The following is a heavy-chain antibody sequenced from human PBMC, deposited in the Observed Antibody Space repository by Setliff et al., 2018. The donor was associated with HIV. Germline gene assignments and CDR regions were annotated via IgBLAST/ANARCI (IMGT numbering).Heavy chain of an antibody. V-gene: IGHV1-18*04. J-gene: IGHJ3*02. D-gene: IGHD3-10*01. CDR1: GYSFTFYG. CDR2: VSAYNGNT. CDR3: ATPGVGAGAFDI. Sequence: GASVKVSCKASGYSFTFYGLHWVRQAPGQGLEWMGWVSAYNGNTKYAENFQDRLTLTTDASTGTGFMELRGLRSDDTAVYYCATPGVGAGAFDIWGRGTMVTVSS.